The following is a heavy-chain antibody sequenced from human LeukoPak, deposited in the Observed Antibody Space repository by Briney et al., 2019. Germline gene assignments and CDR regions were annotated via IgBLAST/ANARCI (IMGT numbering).Heavy chain of an antibody. Sequence: GGSLRLSCAASGFTFSSYAMSWVRQAPGKGLEWVSAISGSGGSTYYADSVKGRFTISRDNSKNTLYLQMNSLRAGDTAVYYCAKAVTMIVVVTDYWGQGTLVTVSS. V-gene: IGHV3-23*01. D-gene: IGHD3-22*01. CDR1: GFTFSSYA. CDR3: AKAVTMIVVVTDY. CDR2: ISGSGGST. J-gene: IGHJ4*02.